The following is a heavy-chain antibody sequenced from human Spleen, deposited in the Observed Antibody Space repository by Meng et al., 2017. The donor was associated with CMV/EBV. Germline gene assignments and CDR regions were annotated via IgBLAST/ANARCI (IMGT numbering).Heavy chain of an antibody. J-gene: IGHJ4*02. Sequence: YTFTGYYINWVRQAPGQGLEWMGWYNPHSGGTDYGQKFQGRVTMTSDTSISTAYMELGRLRSDDTAVYYCTRVMILPFFYPMETFDSWGQGTLVTVSS. CDR1: YTFTGYY. D-gene: IGHD3-3*01. CDR3: TRVMILPFFYPMETFDS. V-gene: IGHV1-2*02. CDR2: YNPHSGGT.